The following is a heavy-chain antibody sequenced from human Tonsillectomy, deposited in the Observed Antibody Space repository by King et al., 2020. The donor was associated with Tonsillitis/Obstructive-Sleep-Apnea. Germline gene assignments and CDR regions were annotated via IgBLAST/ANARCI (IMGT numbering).Heavy chain of an antibody. D-gene: IGHD6-19*01. CDR1: GFNFNNFA. J-gene: IGHJ6*02. CDR3: AKERRSSGVSYYGMDV. CDR2: ISGSGGGT. V-gene: IGHV3-23*04. Sequence: DVQLVESGGGLVQPGGSLRLSCEASGFNFNNFAVSWVRQAPGKGLEWVSSISGSGGGTYYTHSVDGRFTVSRDNSRNTVYLQMNSLRVEDTAVYHCAKERRSSGVSYYGMDVWGQGTTVTVSS.